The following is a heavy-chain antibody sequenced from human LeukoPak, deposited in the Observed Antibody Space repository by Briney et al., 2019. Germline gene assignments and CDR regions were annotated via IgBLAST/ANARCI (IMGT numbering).Heavy chain of an antibody. Sequence: GGSLRLSCAASGFTFRNYEMNWVRQAPGKGLEWVSYISRSGDTIYYADSVKGRFTISRDNAKNSLYLQMNSLRDGDTALYYCVRSGYDIIFDYWGQGTLVTVSS. CDR1: GFTFRNYE. CDR2: ISRSGDTI. J-gene: IGHJ4*02. V-gene: IGHV3-48*03. D-gene: IGHD5-12*01. CDR3: VRSGYDIIFDY.